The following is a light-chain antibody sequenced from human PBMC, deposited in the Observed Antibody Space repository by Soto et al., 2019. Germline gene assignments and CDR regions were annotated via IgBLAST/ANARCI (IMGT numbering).Light chain of an antibody. J-gene: IGLJ2*01. CDR2: TNH. V-gene: IGLV1-44*01. CDR1: ISNIGGNT. CDR3: AAGDDSLNGVV. Sequence: QSVLTQPPSASGTPGQRVTISCSGSISNIGGNTVNWYQQLAGTAPKLRMYTNHQRPSGVPDRFSGSKSGTSASLAISGLQSEDEDYYYCAAGDDSLNGVVFGVGTKVTVL.